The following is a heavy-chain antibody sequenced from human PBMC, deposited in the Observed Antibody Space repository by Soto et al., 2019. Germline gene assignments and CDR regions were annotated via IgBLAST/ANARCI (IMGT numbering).Heavy chain of an antibody. D-gene: IGHD3-3*01. CDR1: GFTFSSYE. J-gene: IGHJ4*02. CDR3: ARALDFWSGYLSD. Sequence: GGSLRLSCAASGFTFSSYEMNWVRQAPGKGLEWVSYISSGGTTIYYADSVKGRFTISRDNAKNSLDLQTTSLSADDTAIYYCARALDFWSGYLSDWGQGTLVTVSS. CDR2: ISSGGTTI. V-gene: IGHV3-48*03.